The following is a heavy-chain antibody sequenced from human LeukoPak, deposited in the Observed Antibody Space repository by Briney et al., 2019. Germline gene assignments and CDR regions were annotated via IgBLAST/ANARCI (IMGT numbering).Heavy chain of an antibody. CDR1: GYSFTSYW. CDR3: ARHAYYYGPGSYRDY. CDR2: IYPGDSDT. Sequence: PGGSLRLSCKGSGYSFTSYWIGWVRQMPGKGLEWMGIIYPGDSDTRYSPSFQGQVTISADKSISTAYLQWSSLKASGTAMYYCARHAYYYGPGSYRDYWGQGTLVTVSS. D-gene: IGHD3-10*01. J-gene: IGHJ4*02. V-gene: IGHV5-51*01.